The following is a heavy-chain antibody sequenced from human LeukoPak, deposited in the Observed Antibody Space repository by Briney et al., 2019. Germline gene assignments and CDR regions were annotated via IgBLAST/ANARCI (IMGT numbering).Heavy chain of an antibody. V-gene: IGHV3-21*01. Sequence: GGSLRLSCGASGFFFSSHCMTWVRQAPVKGLEWVSSIESSGPYIYYRHSVRGRFTISRDNAKNTLYLQMNSLRDEDTAVYYCARNVTYRMDVWGQGTTVTVSS. J-gene: IGHJ6*02. CDR2: IESSGPYI. CDR3: ARNVTYRMDV. D-gene: IGHD2-21*02. CDR1: GFFFSSHC.